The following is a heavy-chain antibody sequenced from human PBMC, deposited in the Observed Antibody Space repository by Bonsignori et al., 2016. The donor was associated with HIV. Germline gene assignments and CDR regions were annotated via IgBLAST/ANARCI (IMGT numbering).Heavy chain of an antibody. CDR3: ARDRSEVILTGYLYCFDY. J-gene: IGHJ4*02. CDR2: INPNSGGT. D-gene: IGHD3-9*01. Sequence: WVRQAPGQGLEWMGWINPNSGGTNYAQKFQGRVTMTRDTSISTAYMELSRLRSDDTAVYYCARDRSEVILTGYLYCFDYWGQGTLVTVSS. V-gene: IGHV1-2*02.